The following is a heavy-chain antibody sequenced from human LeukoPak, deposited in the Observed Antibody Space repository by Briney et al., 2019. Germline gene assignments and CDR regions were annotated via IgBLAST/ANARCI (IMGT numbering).Heavy chain of an antibody. CDR3: AKDGEYYDSSGQLDY. Sequence: GRSLRLSCAASGFTFSSYGMHWVRQAPGKGLEWVAVISYDGSNKYYADSVKGRFTISRDNSKSTLYLQMNSLRAEDTAVYYCAKDGEYYDSSGQLDYWGQGTLVTVSS. CDR2: ISYDGSNK. CDR1: GFTFSSYG. D-gene: IGHD3-22*01. V-gene: IGHV3-30*18. J-gene: IGHJ4*02.